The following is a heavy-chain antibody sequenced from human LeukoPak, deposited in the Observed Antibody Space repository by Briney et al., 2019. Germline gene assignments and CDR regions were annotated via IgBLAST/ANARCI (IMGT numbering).Heavy chain of an antibody. CDR2: IYHSGST. V-gene: IGHV4-38-2*02. CDR3: ARLKPKYVWGSYQNY. Sequence: PSETLSLTCTVSGYSISSGYYWGWIRQPPGKGLEWIGSIYHSGSTYYNPSLKSRVTISVDTSKNQFSLKLSSVTAADTAVYYCARLKPKYVWGSYQNYWGQGTLVTVSS. D-gene: IGHD3-16*02. J-gene: IGHJ4*02. CDR1: GYSISSGYY.